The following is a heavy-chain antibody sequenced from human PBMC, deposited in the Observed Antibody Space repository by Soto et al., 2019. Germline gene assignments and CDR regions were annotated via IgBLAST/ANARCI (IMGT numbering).Heavy chain of an antibody. Sequence: SETLSLTCSVSGGSINSDDSFWGWVRQSPGKGLEWIGSLYYGGSTFYNPSLKSRVTISLDTSKNQFSLRPTSVTAADTAIYYCARQLPVGATSWFDPWGQGTLVTVSS. CDR1: GGSINSDDSF. D-gene: IGHD1-26*01. CDR2: LYYGGST. CDR3: ARQLPVGATSWFDP. J-gene: IGHJ5*02. V-gene: IGHV4-39*01.